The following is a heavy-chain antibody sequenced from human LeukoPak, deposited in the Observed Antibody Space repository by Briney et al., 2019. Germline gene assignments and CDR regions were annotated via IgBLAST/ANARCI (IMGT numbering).Heavy chain of an antibody. CDR3: AKDKESGDYYYYYYMDV. D-gene: IGHD2-21*02. Sequence: QTGGSLRLSCAASGFTFSSYVMNWVRQAPGKGLEWVSGISVSGASTYYADSVKGRFTISRDNSKNTLYLQMNSLRAEDTAVYYCAKDKESGDYYYYYYMDVWGKGTTVTISS. CDR1: GFTFSSYV. J-gene: IGHJ6*03. CDR2: ISVSGAST. V-gene: IGHV3-23*01.